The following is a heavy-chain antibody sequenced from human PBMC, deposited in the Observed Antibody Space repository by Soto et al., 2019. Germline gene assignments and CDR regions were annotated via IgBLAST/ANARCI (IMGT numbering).Heavy chain of an antibody. J-gene: IGHJ3*02. Sequence: ASVKVSCKASGYTFTSYYMHWVRQAPGQGLEWMGIINPSGGSTSYAQKFQGRVTMTRDTSTSTVYMELSSLRSEDTAVYYCARDFLGRGKPYCGGDCYTEGAFDIWGQGTMVTVSS. V-gene: IGHV1-46*01. CDR1: GYTFTSYY. CDR2: INPSGGST. CDR3: ARDFLGRGKPYCGGDCYTEGAFDI. D-gene: IGHD2-21*02.